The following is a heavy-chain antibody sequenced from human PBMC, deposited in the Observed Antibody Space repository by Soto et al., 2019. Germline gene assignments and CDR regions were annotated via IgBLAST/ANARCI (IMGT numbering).Heavy chain of an antibody. D-gene: IGHD6-19*01. J-gene: IGHJ2*01. CDR1: GGSFSGFY. CDR3: ARMAVPWYFDL. CDR2: INHSGSS. V-gene: IGHV4-34*01. Sequence: SETLSLTCAVHGGSFSGFYWTWIRQPPGKGLEWIGEINHSGSSNYNPPLKSRVTMSLDTSRNQFSLSLNSVTAADTAVYYCARMAVPWYFDLWGRGTLVTVSS.